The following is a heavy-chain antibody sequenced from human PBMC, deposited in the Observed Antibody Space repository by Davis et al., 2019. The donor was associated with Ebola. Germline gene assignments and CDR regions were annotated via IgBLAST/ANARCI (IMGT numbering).Heavy chain of an antibody. D-gene: IGHD2-21*01. CDR2: IGSSSNGR. CDR3: AKDLLWWSASDV. J-gene: IGHJ6*02. V-gene: IGHV3-11*05. Sequence: GESLKISCAASGFNFKDYYMSWIRQAPGKGLEWVSGIGSSSNGRHYADSVKGRFTISRDDSKNTVYLQMSNLRAEDTAVYYCAKDLLWWSASDVWGQGTTVTVSS. CDR1: GFNFKDYY.